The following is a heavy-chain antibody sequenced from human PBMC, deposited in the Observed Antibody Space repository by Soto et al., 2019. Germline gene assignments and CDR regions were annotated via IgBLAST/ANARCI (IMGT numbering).Heavy chain of an antibody. CDR1: GGSISSYY. J-gene: IGHJ4*02. D-gene: IGHD2-21*01. CDR2: IYYSGST. Sequence: SETLSLTYTVSGGSISSYYWSWIRQPPGKGLEWIGYIYYSGSTNYNPSLKSRVTISVDTSKNQFSLKLSSVTAADTAVYSGARTSQTYWGPDYWGQGTLVTVSS. V-gene: IGHV4-59*08. CDR3: ARTSQTYWGPDY.